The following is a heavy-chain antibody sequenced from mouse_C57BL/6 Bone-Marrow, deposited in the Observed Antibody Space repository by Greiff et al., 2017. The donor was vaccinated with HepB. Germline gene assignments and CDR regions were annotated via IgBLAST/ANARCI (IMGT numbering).Heavy chain of an antibody. D-gene: IGHD4-1*01. CDR1: GYTFTDYY. Sequence: EVQLQQSGPELVKPGASVKISCKASGYTFTDYYMNWVKQSHGKSLEWIGDINPNNGGTSYNQKFKGKATLTVDKSSSTAYMELRSLTSEDSAVYYCARSTLGPGGAYWGQGTLVTVSA. CDR3: ARSTLGPGGAY. J-gene: IGHJ3*01. V-gene: IGHV1-26*01. CDR2: INPNNGGT.